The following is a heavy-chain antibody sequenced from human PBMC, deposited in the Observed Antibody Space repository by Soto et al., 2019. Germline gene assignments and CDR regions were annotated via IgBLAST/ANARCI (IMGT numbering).Heavy chain of an antibody. J-gene: IGHJ4*02. CDR2: IYYSGST. V-gene: IGHV4-30-4*01. CDR3: ARDVYDSSGYPTRYFDY. CDR1: GGSISSGDYY. D-gene: IGHD3-22*01. Sequence: QVQLQESGPGLVKPSQTLSLTCTVSGGSISSGDYYWSWIRQPPGKGLEWIGYIYYSGSTYYNPSLKSRVTISVDTSKNQFSLKLSSVTAADTAVYYCARDVYDSSGYPTRYFDYWGQGTLVTASS.